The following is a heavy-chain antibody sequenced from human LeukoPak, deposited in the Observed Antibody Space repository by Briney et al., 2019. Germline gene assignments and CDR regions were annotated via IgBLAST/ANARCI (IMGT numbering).Heavy chain of an antibody. V-gene: IGHV5-51*01. J-gene: IGHJ4*02. CDR1: GYSFTSYW. CDR3: ATQVDTVMVTALYFDY. Sequence: GESLKISCKGSGYSFTSYWIGWVRQMPGKGLEWMGIIYPGDSDTRYSPSFQGQVTISADKSISTAYLQWSSLKASDTAMYYCATQVDTVMVTALYFDYWGQGTLVTVSS. D-gene: IGHD5-18*01. CDR2: IYPGDSDT.